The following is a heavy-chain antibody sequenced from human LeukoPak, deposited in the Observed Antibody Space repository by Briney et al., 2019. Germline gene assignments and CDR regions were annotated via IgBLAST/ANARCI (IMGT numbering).Heavy chain of an antibody. D-gene: IGHD6-19*01. Sequence: GASVKVSCKASGYTFTSYGISWVRQAPGQGLEWMGWISAYSGGTNYAQKFQGWVTMTRDTSISTAYMELSRLRSDDTAVYYCAREISIAVAGTVWYYFDYWGQGTLVTVSS. V-gene: IGHV1-2*04. CDR1: GYTFTSYG. CDR2: ISAYSGGT. J-gene: IGHJ4*02. CDR3: AREISIAVAGTVWYYFDY.